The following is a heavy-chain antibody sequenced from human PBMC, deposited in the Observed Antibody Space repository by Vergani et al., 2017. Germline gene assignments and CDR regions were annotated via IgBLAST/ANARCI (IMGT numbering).Heavy chain of an antibody. D-gene: IGHD3-10*01. CDR2: IYYSGST. V-gene: IGHV4-31*03. Sequence: QVQLQESGPGLVKPSQTLSLTCTVPGGSISSGGYYWSWIRQHPGKGLEWIGYIYYSGSTYYNPSLKSRVTISVDTSKNQFSLKLSSVTAADTAVYYCARDRGSGSYAFDIWGQGTMVTVSS. J-gene: IGHJ3*02. CDR1: GGSISSGGYY. CDR3: ARDRGSGSYAFDI.